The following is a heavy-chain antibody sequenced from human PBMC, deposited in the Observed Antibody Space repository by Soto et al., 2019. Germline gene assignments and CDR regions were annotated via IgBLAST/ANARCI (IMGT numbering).Heavy chain of an antibody. Sequence: EVQLVESGGGLVQPGGSLRLSCAASGFTFSSYWMHWVRQAPGKGLVWVSRINADGSTTHYADSVKGRFTISRDNAKNTLYLQMNNLRAEDTAVYYCARPSEYSSSWNSEFDPWGQGTLVTVSS. CDR1: GFTFSSYW. D-gene: IGHD6-13*01. J-gene: IGHJ5*02. CDR2: INADGSTT. V-gene: IGHV3-74*01. CDR3: ARPSEYSSSWNSEFDP.